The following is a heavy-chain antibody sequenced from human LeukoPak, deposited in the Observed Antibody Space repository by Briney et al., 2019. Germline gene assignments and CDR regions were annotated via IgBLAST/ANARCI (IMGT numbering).Heavy chain of an antibody. V-gene: IGHV4-38-2*02. D-gene: IGHD3-22*01. CDR1: GYSISSGYY. CDR3: ARALGGIAAATAYYDSSGYYYVDAFDI. CDR2: IYHSGST. Sequence: PSETLSLTCTVSGYSISSGYYWGWTPQPPGKGLEWIESIYHSGSTYYNPSLKSPVTTSADTSKNQFSLNLRTVTAADTAVYYCARALGGIAAATAYYDSSGYYYVDAFDIWGQGTMVTVSS. J-gene: IGHJ3*02.